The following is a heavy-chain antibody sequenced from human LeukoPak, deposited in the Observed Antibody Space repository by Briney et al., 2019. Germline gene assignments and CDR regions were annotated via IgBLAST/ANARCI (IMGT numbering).Heavy chain of an antibody. Sequence: GGSLRLSCAASGFTFSSYWMSWVRQAPGKGLEWVANIKQDGSEKYYVDSVKGRFTISRDNAKNSLYLQMNSLRAEDTAVYYCARGRGYYYDSSGYLDSWGQGTLVTVSS. CDR1: GFTFSSYW. J-gene: IGHJ4*02. V-gene: IGHV3-7*04. CDR3: ARGRGYYYDSSGYLDS. D-gene: IGHD3-22*01. CDR2: IKQDGSEK.